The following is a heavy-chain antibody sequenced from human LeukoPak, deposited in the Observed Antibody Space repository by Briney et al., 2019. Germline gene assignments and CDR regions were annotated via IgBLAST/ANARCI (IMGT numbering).Heavy chain of an antibody. D-gene: IGHD2-2*01. CDR2: ISYDGSNK. Sequence: GGSLRLSCAASGFTFSSYAMHWVRQAPGKGLECVAVISYDGSNKYYADSVKGRFTISRDNSKNTLYLQMNSLRAEDTAVYYCAREDIVVVPAAMDYYYGMDVWGKGTTVTVSS. J-gene: IGHJ6*04. CDR3: AREDIVVVPAAMDYYYGMDV. V-gene: IGHV3-30*04. CDR1: GFTFSSYA.